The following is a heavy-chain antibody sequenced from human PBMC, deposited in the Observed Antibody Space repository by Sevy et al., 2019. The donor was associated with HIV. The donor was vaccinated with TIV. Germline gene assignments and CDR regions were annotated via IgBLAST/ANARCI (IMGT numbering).Heavy chain of an antibody. V-gene: IGHV3-30*04. J-gene: IGHJ1*01. Sequence: GGSLRLSCAASGFTFSSYAMHWVRQAPGNGLEWVAVISYDGCNKYYADSVKGRFTISRDNSKNTLYLQMNSLRAEDTAVYYCAREPFRYYDSSGYYSWEYFQHSGQGTLVTVSS. CDR3: AREPFRYYDSSGYYSWEYFQH. CDR2: ISYDGCNK. D-gene: IGHD3-22*01. CDR1: GFTFSSYA.